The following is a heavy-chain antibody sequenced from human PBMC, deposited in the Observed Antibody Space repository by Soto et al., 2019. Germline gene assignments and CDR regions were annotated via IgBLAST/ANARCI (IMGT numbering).Heavy chain of an antibody. J-gene: IGHJ6*02. Sequence: KTSETLSLTCTVSGGSISSGDYYWSWIRQPPGKGLEWIGYIFYSGSTYYNPSLKSRVTISADTSKNQFSLKLSSVTAADTAVYYCARAKLNSNYRYYGMDVWGQGTTVTVSS. V-gene: IGHV4-30-4*01. D-gene: IGHD4-4*01. CDR1: GGSISSGDYY. CDR2: IFYSGST. CDR3: ARAKLNSNYRYYGMDV.